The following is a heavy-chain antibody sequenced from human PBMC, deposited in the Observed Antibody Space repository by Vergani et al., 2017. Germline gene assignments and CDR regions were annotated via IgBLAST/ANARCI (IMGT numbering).Heavy chain of an antibody. D-gene: IGHD2-2*01. V-gene: IGHV3-23*04. CDR1: GFTFDDYA. J-gene: IGHJ6*03. CDR2: ISGSGGST. Sequence: EVQLVESGGGLVQPGRSLRLSCAASGFTFDDYAMHWVRQAPGKGLEWVSGISGSGGSTYYADSVKGRFTISRDNSKNRLYLQMNSLRAEDTAVYYCAKLPFIVVVPHANNYMDVWGKGTTVTVSS. CDR3: AKLPFIVVVPHANNYMDV.